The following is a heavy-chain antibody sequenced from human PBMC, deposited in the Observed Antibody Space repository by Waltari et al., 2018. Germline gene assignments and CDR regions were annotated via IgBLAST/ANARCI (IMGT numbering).Heavy chain of an antibody. V-gene: IGHV3-74*01. CDR1: GFTCSSYW. CDR2: INSDGSST. CDR3: ARMYSSGWYGFDY. Sequence: EVQLVESGGGLVQPGGYLRLSCAASGFTCSSYWMHWVRQAPGKGLVWVSIINSDGSSTSYADSLKGRFTIARDNVKNTLYMQMNSRRAEDTAGYYGARMYSSGWYGFDYWGQGTLVTVSS. J-gene: IGHJ4*02. D-gene: IGHD6-19*01.